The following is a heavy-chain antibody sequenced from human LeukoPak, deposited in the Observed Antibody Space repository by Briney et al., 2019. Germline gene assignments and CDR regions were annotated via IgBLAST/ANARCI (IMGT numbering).Heavy chain of an antibody. CDR2: IYYSGST. Sequence: SETLSLTCTVSGGSISSCYWSWIRQPPGKGLEWIGYIYYSGSTNYNPSLKSRVTISVDTSKNQFSLKLSSVTAADTAVYYCARHGYCSGGSCPPFGMDVWGQGTTVTVSS. CDR3: ARHGYCSGGSCPPFGMDV. J-gene: IGHJ6*02. V-gene: IGHV4-59*08. CDR1: GGSISSCY. D-gene: IGHD2-15*01.